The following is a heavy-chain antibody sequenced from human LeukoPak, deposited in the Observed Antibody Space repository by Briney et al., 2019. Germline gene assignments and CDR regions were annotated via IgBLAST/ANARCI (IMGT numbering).Heavy chain of an antibody. J-gene: IGHJ4*02. CDR3: ARDGGRDYAVDY. V-gene: IGHV4-31*11. Sequence: SETLSLTCAVYGGSFSGYYWSWIRQHPGKGLEWIGYIYYTGSTYYNPSLESRVTLSVDTSKNQFSLKLSSVTAADTAVYYCARDGGRDYAVDYWGQGTLVTVSS. D-gene: IGHD4-17*01. CDR1: GGSFSGYY. CDR2: IYYTGST.